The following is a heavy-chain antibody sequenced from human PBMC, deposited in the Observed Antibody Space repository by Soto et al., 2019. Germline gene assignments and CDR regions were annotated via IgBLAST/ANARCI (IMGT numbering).Heavy chain of an antibody. V-gene: IGHV3-21*01. J-gene: IGHJ6*02. D-gene: IGHD3-3*01. CDR1: GFTFSSYS. CDR2: ISSSSSYI. Sequence: PGGSLRLSCAASGFTFSSYSMNWVRQAPGKGLEWVSSISSSSSYIYYADSVKGRFTISRDNAKNSLYLQMNSLRAEDTAVYYCAIVLYYEFWSGPGINMDVWCQGSTVTVS. CDR3: AIVLYYEFWSGPGINMDV.